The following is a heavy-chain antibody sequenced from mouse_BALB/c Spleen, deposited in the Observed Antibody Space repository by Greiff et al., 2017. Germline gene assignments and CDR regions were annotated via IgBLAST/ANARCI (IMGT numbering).Heavy chain of an antibody. D-gene: IGHD2-3*01. Sequence: VQLKESGPGLVKPSQSLSLTCSVTGYSITSGYYWNWIRQFPGNKLEWMGYISYDGSNNYNPSLKNRISITRDTSKNQFFLMLNSVTTEDTATYYCARSLDGYYFDYWGQGTTLTVSS. V-gene: IGHV3-6*02. CDR2: ISYDGSN. J-gene: IGHJ2*01. CDR3: ARSLDGYYFDY. CDR1: GYSITSGYY.